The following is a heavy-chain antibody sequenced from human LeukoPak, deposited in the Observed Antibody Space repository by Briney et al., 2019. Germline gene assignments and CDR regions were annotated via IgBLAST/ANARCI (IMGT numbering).Heavy chain of an antibody. CDR1: GYTFMSYG. Sequence: ASVKVSCKASGYTFMSYGITWVRQAPGQGLEWMGWIGAYNGQTDYAQKVKGRFTMTTDTSTTTAYMELRSLRSDDTAVYYCARAYDDSSGYYYWGQGTLVTVSS. J-gene: IGHJ4*02. CDR3: ARAYDDSSGYYY. V-gene: IGHV1-18*01. D-gene: IGHD3-22*01. CDR2: IGAYNGQT.